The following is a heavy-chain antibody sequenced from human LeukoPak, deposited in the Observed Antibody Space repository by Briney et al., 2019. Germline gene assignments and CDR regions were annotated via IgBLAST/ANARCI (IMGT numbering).Heavy chain of an antibody. Sequence: ASVKVSCKASGYTFTSYGISWVRQAPGQGLEWMGWISAYNGNTNYAQKLQGRVTMTTDTSTSTAYMGLRSLRSDDTAVYYCARDHGPPQGHIVVVTAMGSGWFDPWGQGTLVTVSS. J-gene: IGHJ5*02. V-gene: IGHV1-18*01. CDR3: ARDHGPPQGHIVVVTAMGSGWFDP. D-gene: IGHD2-21*02. CDR2: ISAYNGNT. CDR1: GYTFTSYG.